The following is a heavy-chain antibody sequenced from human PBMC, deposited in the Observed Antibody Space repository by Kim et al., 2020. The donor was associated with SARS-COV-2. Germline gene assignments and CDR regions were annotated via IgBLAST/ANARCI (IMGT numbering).Heavy chain of an antibody. J-gene: IGHJ6*02. V-gene: IGHV4-34*01. D-gene: IGHD3-10*01. CDR2: INHSGST. Sequence: SETLSLTCAVYGGSFSGYYWSWIRQPPGKGLEWIGEINHSGSTNYNPSLKSRVTISVDTSKNQFSLKLSSVTAADTAVYYCARVRAAFEDNHSYGGYYYGMDVWGQGTTVTVSS. CDR1: GGSFSGYY. CDR3: ARVRAAFEDNHSYGGYYYGMDV.